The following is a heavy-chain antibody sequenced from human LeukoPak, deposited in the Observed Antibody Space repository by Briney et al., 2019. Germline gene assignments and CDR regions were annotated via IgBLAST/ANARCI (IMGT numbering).Heavy chain of an antibody. CDR3: AKAVGSISWSFDY. Sequence: GGSLRLSCEASGFTFSTYGMHWVRQAPGKGLEWAALMSYDGSDKSYADSVKGRFTISRDNSKSTLYLQMDSLRGDDAAVYYCAKAVGSISWSFDYWGQGTLVTVSS. D-gene: IGHD6-13*01. J-gene: IGHJ4*02. CDR1: GFTFSTYG. V-gene: IGHV3-30*18. CDR2: MSYDGSDK.